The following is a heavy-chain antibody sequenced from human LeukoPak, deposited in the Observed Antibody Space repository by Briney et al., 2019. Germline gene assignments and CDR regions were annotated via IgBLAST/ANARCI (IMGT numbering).Heavy chain of an antibody. D-gene: IGHD6-6*01. CDR1: GFTFDDYA. J-gene: IGHJ4*02. Sequence: GGSLRLSCAASGFTFDDYATHWVRQAPGNSLEWVSGISWNSGSIGYADSVKGRFTISRDNAKNSLYLQMNSLRAEDTALYYCAKDMTYSRSAGYYFDYWGQGTLVTVSS. CDR3: AKDMTYSRSAGYYFDY. CDR2: ISWNSGSI. V-gene: IGHV3-9*01.